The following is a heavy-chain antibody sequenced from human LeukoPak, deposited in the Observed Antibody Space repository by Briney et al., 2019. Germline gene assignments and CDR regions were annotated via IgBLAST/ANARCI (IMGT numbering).Heavy chain of an antibody. CDR3: ARGSSSSRWGY. CDR1: RFTFSNYS. CDR2: ISRGSGHI. D-gene: IGHD6-13*01. J-gene: IGHJ4*02. Sequence: PGGSLRLSCAASRFTFSNYSMNWVRQAPGKGLEWVSSISRGSGHIYYADSVKGRFTISRDNSKNTLYLQMNSLRAEDTAVYYCARGSSSSRWGYWGQGTLVTVSS. V-gene: IGHV3-21*04.